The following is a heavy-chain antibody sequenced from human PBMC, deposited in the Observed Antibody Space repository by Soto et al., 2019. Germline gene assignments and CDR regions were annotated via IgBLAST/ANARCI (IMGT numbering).Heavy chain of an antibody. CDR2: ISYDGSNK. Sequence: PGGSLRLSCAASGFTFSSYAMHWVRQAPGKGLEWVAVISYDGSNKYYADSVKGRFTISRDNSKNMLYLQMNSLRAEDTAVYYCARSDSAVLMVYAISPPYYYYYGMDVWGQGTTVTVSS. CDR3: ARSDSAVLMVYAISPPYYYYYGMDV. D-gene: IGHD2-8*01. CDR1: GFTFSSYA. V-gene: IGHV3-30-3*01. J-gene: IGHJ6*02.